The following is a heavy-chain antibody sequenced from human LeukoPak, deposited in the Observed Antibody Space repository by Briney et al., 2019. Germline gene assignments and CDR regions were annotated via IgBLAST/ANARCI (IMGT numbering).Heavy chain of an antibody. Sequence: PGGSLRLSCAASGFTFSSYNMNWVRQAPGKGLEWVSSISSSSSYIYYADSVKGRFTISRDNAKNSLYLQMNSLRAEDTAVYYCARVVYATGYNWFDPWGQGTLVTVSS. CDR2: ISSSSSYI. D-gene: IGHD2-8*01. J-gene: IGHJ5*02. V-gene: IGHV3-21*01. CDR1: GFTFSSYN. CDR3: ARVVYATGYNWFDP.